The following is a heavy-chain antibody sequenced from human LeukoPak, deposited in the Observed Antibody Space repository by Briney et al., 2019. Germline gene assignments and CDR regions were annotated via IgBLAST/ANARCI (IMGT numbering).Heavy chain of an antibody. V-gene: IGHV3-48*01. J-gene: IGHJ4*02. Sequence: GGSLRLSCAASGFTFSSYSMNWVRQAPGKGLEWVSYISSSSTMYYADSVKGRLIISRDNAKNSLYLQMNSLRAEVTAVYYCARVSRVYYDSSGYPYWGQGTLVTVSS. CDR3: ARVSRVYYDSSGYPY. CDR1: GFTFSSYS. CDR2: ISSSSTM. D-gene: IGHD3-22*01.